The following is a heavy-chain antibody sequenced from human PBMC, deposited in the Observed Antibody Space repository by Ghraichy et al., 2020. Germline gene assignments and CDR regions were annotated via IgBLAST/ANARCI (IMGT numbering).Heavy chain of an antibody. CDR2: IYYSGST. V-gene: IGHV4-61*01. CDR1: GGSVSSGSYY. J-gene: IGHJ4*02. CDR3: ARTHTTTGTTSFDY. D-gene: IGHD1-1*01. Sequence: SETLSLTCTVSGGSVSSGSYYWSWIRQPPGKGLEWIGYIYYSGSTNYNPSLKSRVTISVDTSKNQFSLKLSSVTAADTAVYYCARTHTTTGTTSFDYWGQGTLVTVSS.